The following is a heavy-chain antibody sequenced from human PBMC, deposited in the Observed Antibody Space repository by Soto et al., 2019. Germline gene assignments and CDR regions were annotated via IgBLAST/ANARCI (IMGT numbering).Heavy chain of an antibody. V-gene: IGHV3-30*03. D-gene: IGHD1-26*01. CDR1: GFTFSSYG. CDR3: ARGLSSGSYADHPYDHYGMDV. J-gene: IGHJ6*02. CDR2: ISYDGSNK. Sequence: GGSLRLSCAASGFTFSSYGMHWVRQAPGKGLEWVAVISYDGSNKYYADSVKGRFTISRDDSKNTLYLQMNGLRAEDTAVYYCARGLSSGSYADHPYDHYGMDVWGQGTTVTLSS.